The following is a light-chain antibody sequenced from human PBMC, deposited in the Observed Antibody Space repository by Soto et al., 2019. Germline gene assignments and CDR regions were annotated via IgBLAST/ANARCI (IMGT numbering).Light chain of an antibody. V-gene: IGKV3-11*01. Sequence: EVVWTKSPATLSLPPGERATLSCRASQSVSTNLAWYQQKPGQAPRLLIYDASNRATDIPARFSGSGSGTDFTLTISSLEPEDFAVYYCQQNNNWPSFTFGPGTKVDI. CDR2: DAS. CDR3: QQNNNWPSFT. J-gene: IGKJ3*01. CDR1: QSVSTN.